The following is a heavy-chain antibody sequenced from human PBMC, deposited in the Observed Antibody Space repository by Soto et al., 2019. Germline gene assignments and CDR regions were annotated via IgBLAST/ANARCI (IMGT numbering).Heavy chain of an antibody. D-gene: IGHD2-21*01. V-gene: IGHV1-69*13. Sequence: RASVKVSCKASGGTFSSYAISWVRQAPGQGLEWMGGIIPIFGAANYAQKFQGRVTITADESTSTAYMELSSLRSEDTAVYYCARGRLFLGSFDYWGQGTLVTVSS. J-gene: IGHJ4*02. CDR3: ARGRLFLGSFDY. CDR2: IIPIFGAA. CDR1: GGTFSSYA.